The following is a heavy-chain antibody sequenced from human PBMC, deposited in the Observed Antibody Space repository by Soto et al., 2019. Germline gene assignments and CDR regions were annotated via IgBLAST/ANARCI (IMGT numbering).Heavy chain of an antibody. V-gene: IGHV4-30-4*01. Sequence: QVQLQESGPGLVKPSQTLSLTCTVSGGSISSGDYYWSWIRQPPGKGLEWIGYIYYSGSTYYNPSLNSRVXXXVXXSTNQFSLKLSSVTAAATAVYYCAIYGGNSVSFDYWGQGTLVTVSS. CDR3: AIYGGNSVSFDY. D-gene: IGHD4-17*01. J-gene: IGHJ4*02. CDR1: GGSISSGDYY. CDR2: IYYSGST.